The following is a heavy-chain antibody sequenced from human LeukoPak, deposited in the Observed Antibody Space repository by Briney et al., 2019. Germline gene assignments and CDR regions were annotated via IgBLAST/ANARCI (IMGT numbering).Heavy chain of an antibody. J-gene: IGHJ6*02. Sequence: PGGSLRLSCAASGFTFSSYAMSWVRQAPGKGLEWVSAISGSGGSTYYADSVKSRFTISRDNSKNTLYLQMNSLRAEDTAVYYCAKDLGAWLTMVRGVIIASSYYYYYGMDVWGQGTTVTVSS. D-gene: IGHD3-10*01. V-gene: IGHV3-23*01. CDR1: GFTFSSYA. CDR2: ISGSGGST. CDR3: AKDLGAWLTMVRGVIIASSYYYYYGMDV.